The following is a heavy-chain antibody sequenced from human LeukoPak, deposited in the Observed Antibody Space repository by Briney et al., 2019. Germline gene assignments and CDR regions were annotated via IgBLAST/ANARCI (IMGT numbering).Heavy chain of an antibody. Sequence: SVKVSCKASGFTFTTSDVQWVQQARGQRLEWIGWIVVDSGNTNYAQRFQERVTITRDMSTSTAYMELSSLRSEDTAVYYCAAESRFDYGSGSYYGMDVWGKGTTVTVSS. V-gene: IGHV1-58*01. CDR2: IVVDSGNT. CDR3: AAESRFDYGSGSYYGMDV. J-gene: IGHJ6*04. D-gene: IGHD3-10*01. CDR1: GFTFTTSD.